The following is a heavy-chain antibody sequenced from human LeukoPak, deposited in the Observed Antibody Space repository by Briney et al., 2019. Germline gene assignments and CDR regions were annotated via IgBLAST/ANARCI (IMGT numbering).Heavy chain of an antibody. CDR1: GGSISTFY. J-gene: IGHJ6*02. CDR2: ILNGGST. CDR3: ARGSMGGSGTYYRDYYYGVDV. Sequence: SETLSLTCTVSGGSISTFYWTWIRQPAGKGLEWIGRILNGGSTNYNPSLKSRVTMSVDTSKNQFSLNLNSVTAAGTAVYYCARGSMGGSGTYYRDYYYGVDVWGQGTTVTVSS. V-gene: IGHV4-4*07. D-gene: IGHD3-10*01.